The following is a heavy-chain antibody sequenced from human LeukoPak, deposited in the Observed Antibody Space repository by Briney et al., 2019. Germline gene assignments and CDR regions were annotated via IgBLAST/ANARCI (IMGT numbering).Heavy chain of an antibody. CDR3: ARDSHGSAFDI. CDR1: GFTFSSYA. Sequence: GGSLRLSCAVSGFTFSSYAVHWVRQAPGKGLEWVAVISYDGSKKYYADSVEGRFTISRDNSKNTLYLQMNSLRVEDTAVYYCARDSHGSAFDIWGQGTMVTVSS. D-gene: IGHD2-15*01. V-gene: IGHV3-30-3*01. J-gene: IGHJ3*02. CDR2: ISYDGSKK.